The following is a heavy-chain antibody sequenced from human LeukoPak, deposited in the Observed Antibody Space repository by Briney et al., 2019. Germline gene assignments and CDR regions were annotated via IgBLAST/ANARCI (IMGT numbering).Heavy chain of an antibody. V-gene: IGHV3-23*01. CDR2: ISGSGGST. CDR1: GFTFSSYA. CDR3: AKDLGEGYDSSGYYPQDFDY. D-gene: IGHD3-22*01. J-gene: IGHJ4*02. Sequence: GGSLRLSCAASGFTFSSYAMSWVRQAPGKGLEWVSAISGSGGSTYYADSVEGRFTISRDNSKNTLYLQMNSLRAEDTAVYYCAKDLGEGYDSSGYYPQDFDYWGQGTLVTVSS.